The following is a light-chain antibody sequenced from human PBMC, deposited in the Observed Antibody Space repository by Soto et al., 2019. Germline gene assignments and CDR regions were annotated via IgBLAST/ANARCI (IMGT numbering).Light chain of an antibody. CDR1: QSVSSN. J-gene: IGKJ4*01. V-gene: IGKV3-15*01. CDR2: GAS. Sequence: EIVMTQSPATLSVSPGERATLSCRASQSVSSNLAWYQQKPGQAPRLLIYGASTRATGIPARFSGSGSGTGFDLTVISLQSEDFAVYYCQQYNNWPPLTFGGGTKVEIK. CDR3: QQYNNWPPLT.